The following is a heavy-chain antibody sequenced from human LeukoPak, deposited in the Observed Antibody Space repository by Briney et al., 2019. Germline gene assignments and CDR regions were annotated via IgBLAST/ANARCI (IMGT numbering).Heavy chain of an antibody. CDR2: INPSGGST. D-gene: IGHD3-3*01. CDR1: GYTFTSYY. CDR3: ARATIWSGYYTEYYFDY. Sequence: ASVKVSCKASGYTFTSYYMHWVRQAPGQGLEWMGIINPSGGSTSYAQKFQGRVTMTRDMSTSTVYMEPSSLRSEDTAVYYCARATIWSGYYTEYYFDYWGQGTLVTVSS. V-gene: IGHV1-46*01. J-gene: IGHJ4*02.